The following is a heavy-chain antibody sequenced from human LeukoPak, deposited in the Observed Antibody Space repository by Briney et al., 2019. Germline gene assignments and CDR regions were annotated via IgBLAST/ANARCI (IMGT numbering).Heavy chain of an antibody. Sequence: SETLSLTCTVSGGSISSYYWSWIRQPPGKGLGWIGYIYYSGSTNYNPSLKSRVTISVDTSKNQFSLKLSSVTAADTAVYYCAREEVVRSEGYYFDYWGQGTLVTVSS. CDR3: AREEVVRSEGYYFDY. J-gene: IGHJ4*02. D-gene: IGHD2-15*01. CDR2: IYYSGST. CDR1: GGSISSYY. V-gene: IGHV4-59*01.